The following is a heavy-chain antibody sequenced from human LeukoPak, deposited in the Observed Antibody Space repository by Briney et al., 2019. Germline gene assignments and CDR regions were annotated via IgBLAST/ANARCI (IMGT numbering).Heavy chain of an antibody. V-gene: IGHV3-33*01. CDR2: IWYDGSNK. J-gene: IGHJ5*02. D-gene: IGHD3-9*01. Sequence: GGSLRLSCAASGFTFSSYGMHWVRQAPGKGLEWVAVIWYDGSNKYYADSVKGRFTISRDNSKNTLYLQMNSLRAEDTAVYYCARGGVVTIRSRLGGSWFDPWGQGTLVTVSS. CDR3: ARGGVVTIRSRLGGSWFDP. CDR1: GFTFSSYG.